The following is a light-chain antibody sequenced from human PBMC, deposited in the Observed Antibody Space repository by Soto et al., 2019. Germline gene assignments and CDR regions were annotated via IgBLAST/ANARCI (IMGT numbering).Light chain of an antibody. Sequence: DIVLTQSPDSLAVSLGERATINCKASQSVLYNSNNKNFLAWYQQKPGKVPKLLIYAASTLQSGVPSRFSGSGSGTDFTLTISSLQPEDVATYYCQKYNSAPPTFGQGTRLEIK. CDR1: QSVLYNSNNKNF. V-gene: IGKV4-1*01. J-gene: IGKJ5*01. CDR3: QKYNSAPPT. CDR2: AAS.